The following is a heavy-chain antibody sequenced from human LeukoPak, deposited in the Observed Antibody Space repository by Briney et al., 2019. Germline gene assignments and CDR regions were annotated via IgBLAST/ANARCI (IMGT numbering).Heavy chain of an antibody. Sequence: ASVKVSCKASGYTFTGYYMHWVRQAPGQGLEWMGWINPNSGGTNYAQKFQGWVTMTRDTSISTAYMELSRPRSDDTAVYYCARDIAVAGTLDAFDIWGQGTMVTVSS. V-gene: IGHV1-2*04. CDR2: INPNSGGT. CDR3: ARDIAVAGTLDAFDI. J-gene: IGHJ3*02. CDR1: GYTFTGYY. D-gene: IGHD6-19*01.